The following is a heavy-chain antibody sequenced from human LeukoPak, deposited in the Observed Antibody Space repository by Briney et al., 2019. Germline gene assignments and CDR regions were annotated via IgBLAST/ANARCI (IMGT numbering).Heavy chain of an antibody. V-gene: IGHV3-7*05. D-gene: IGHD1-26*01. CDR2: IKQDGSDK. J-gene: IGHJ4*02. CDR1: GFSFSNHW. Sequence: GGSLRLSCAASGFSFSNHWMTWVRQAPGKGLEWVANIKQDGSDKNHVDSVKGRFTISRDNAKNTLYLQMNSLRAEDTALYYCARDGTFRLDYWGQGTLASVSS. CDR3: ARDGTFRLDY.